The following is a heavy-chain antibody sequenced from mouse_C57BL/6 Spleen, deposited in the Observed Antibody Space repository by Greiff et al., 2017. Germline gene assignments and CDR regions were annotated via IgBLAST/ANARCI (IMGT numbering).Heavy chain of an antibody. CDR1: GYTFTDYY. CDR2: INPNNGGT. CDR3: ALYYGYWYFDV. V-gene: IGHV1-26*01. D-gene: IGHD1-1*01. Sequence: EVQLQQSGPELVKPGASVKISCKASGYTFTDYYMNWVKQSPGKGLEWIGDINPNNGGTNYNQKFKGKATLTVDKSSSTAYMELRSLTSEDSAVYYCALYYGYWYFDVWGTGTTVTVSS. J-gene: IGHJ1*03.